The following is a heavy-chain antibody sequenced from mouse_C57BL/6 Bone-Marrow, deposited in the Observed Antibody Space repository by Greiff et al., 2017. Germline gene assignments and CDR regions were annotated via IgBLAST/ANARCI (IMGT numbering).Heavy chain of an antibody. CDR3: ARRYFDV. CDR1: GFTFSSYT. Sequence: EVKVEESGGGLVKPGGSLKLSCAASGFTFSSYTMSWVRQTPEKRLEWVATISGGGGNTYYPDSVKGRFTISRDNAKTTLYLHMSSLRAEDTYLFSCARRYFDVGGTGTTVTVSS. V-gene: IGHV5-9*01. CDR2: ISGGGGNT. J-gene: IGHJ1*03.